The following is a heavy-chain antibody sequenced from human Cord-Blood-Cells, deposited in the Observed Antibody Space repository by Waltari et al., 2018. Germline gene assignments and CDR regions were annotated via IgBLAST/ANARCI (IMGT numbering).Heavy chain of an antibody. D-gene: IGHD3-22*01. CDR3: ARLYYYDSSGYYNWFDP. CDR1: GGTFSSYA. CDR2: TIPIFGTA. J-gene: IGHJ5*02. Sequence: QVQLVQSGAEVKKPGSSVKVSCKASGGTFSSYAISWVRQAPGQGLEWMGGTIPIFGTASYAQRFRGRVTITADESTSTAYMELSSLRAEDTAVYYCARLYYYDSSGYYNWFDPWGQGTLVTVSS. V-gene: IGHV1-69*01.